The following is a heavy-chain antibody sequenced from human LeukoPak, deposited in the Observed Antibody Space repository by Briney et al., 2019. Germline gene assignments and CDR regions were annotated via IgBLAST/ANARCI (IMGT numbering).Heavy chain of an antibody. J-gene: IGHJ4*02. CDR3: AKTPGHSSTWQFDF. Sequence: GGSLRLSCAASGFTSSNYAMSWVRQAPGKGLEWVSAISSGGGNTYYADSVKGRFTISRDNSKNTLYLQMNSLRAEHTAVYYCAKTPGHSSTWQFDFWGQGTLVTVSS. D-gene: IGHD6-13*01. CDR2: ISSGGGNT. CDR1: GFTSSNYA. V-gene: IGHV3-23*01.